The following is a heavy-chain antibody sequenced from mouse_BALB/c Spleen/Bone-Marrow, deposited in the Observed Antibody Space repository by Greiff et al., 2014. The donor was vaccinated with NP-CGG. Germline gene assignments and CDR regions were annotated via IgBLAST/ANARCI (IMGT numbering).Heavy chain of an antibody. CDR3: ARRGYRYDGFAY. J-gene: IGHJ3*01. D-gene: IGHD2-14*01. CDR1: GYTFTSSF. V-gene: IGHV1-14*01. CDR2: INPYNDGT. Sequence: VQLQQSGPELVKPGASVKMSCKASGYTFTSSFMHWVKQKPGQGLEWIGYINPYNDGTKYNEKFKGKATLTSDKSSSTAYMERSSRTSEDSAVYYCARRGYRYDGFAYWGQGTLVTVSA.